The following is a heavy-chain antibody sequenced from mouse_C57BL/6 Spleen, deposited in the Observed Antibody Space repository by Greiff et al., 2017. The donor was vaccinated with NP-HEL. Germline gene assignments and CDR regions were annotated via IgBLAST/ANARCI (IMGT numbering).Heavy chain of an antibody. CDR1: GYTFTSYW. CDR3: ARSLRRDYFDY. CDR2: IDPSDSYT. J-gene: IGHJ2*01. V-gene: IGHV1-69*01. Sequence: QVQLQQPGAELVMPGASVKLSCKASGYTFTSYWMHWVKQRPGQGLAWIGEIDPSDSYTNYNQKFKGKSTLTVDKSSSTAYMQLSSLTSEDSAVYYCARSLRRDYFDYWGQGTTLTVSS.